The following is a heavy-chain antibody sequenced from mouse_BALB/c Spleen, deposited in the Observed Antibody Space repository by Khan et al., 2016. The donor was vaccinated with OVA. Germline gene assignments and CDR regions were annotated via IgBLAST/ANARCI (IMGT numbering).Heavy chain of an antibody. D-gene: IGHD2-14*01. Sequence: QVQLQQSGPGLVQPSQSLSITCRVSGFSLTTYGVHWVRQSPGKGLEWLGVIRSGGNTDYTAAFISRLSITKDNSKSQVFFKMDSLQADDTGVYYCARNSYMYDFTYWGQGTLVTVSA. CDR3: ARNSYMYDFTY. CDR2: IRSGGNT. CDR1: GFSLTTYG. V-gene: IGHV2-2*01. J-gene: IGHJ3*01.